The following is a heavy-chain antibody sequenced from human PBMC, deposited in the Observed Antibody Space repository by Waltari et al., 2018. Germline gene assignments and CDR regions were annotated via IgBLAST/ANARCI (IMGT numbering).Heavy chain of an antibody. CDR2: INPNSGGT. V-gene: IGHV1-2*02. Sequence: QVQLVQSGAEVKKPGASVKVSCKASGYTFTGYYMPWVRQAPGQGLEWMGWINPNSGGTNYAQKFQGRVTMTRDTSISTAYMELSRLRSDDTAVYYCARDWGYCSSTSCPWDYYYYYMDVWGKGTTVTISS. D-gene: IGHD2-2*01. J-gene: IGHJ6*03. CDR3: ARDWGYCSSTSCPWDYYYYYMDV. CDR1: GYTFTGYY.